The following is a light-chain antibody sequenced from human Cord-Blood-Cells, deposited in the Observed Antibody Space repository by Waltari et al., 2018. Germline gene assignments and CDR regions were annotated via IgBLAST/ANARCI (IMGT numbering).Light chain of an antibody. Sequence: DIVMTQSPDSLAVSLGERATINCKSSQSVLSSSNNKNYLAWYQQKPGQLPKLLIYWASTRESGVPDRFSGSGSGTDFTLTISSLQAEDVAVYYCQQYYSTHTFGQGTKLEIK. CDR1: QSVLSSSNNKNY. J-gene: IGKJ2*01. CDR3: QQYYSTHT. V-gene: IGKV4-1*01. CDR2: WAS.